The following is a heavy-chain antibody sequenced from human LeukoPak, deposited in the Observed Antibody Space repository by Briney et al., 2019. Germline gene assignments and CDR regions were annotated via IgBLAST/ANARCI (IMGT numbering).Heavy chain of an antibody. CDR1: GFTFSSYW. V-gene: IGHV3-74*01. D-gene: IGHD6-13*01. J-gene: IGHJ4*02. Sequence: GGSLRLSCAASGFTFSSYWMHWVRQAPGKGLVWVSRITSDGSSTSYADSVKGRFTTSRDNAKNTLYLQMNSLRAEDTAVYYCARVKAAAPRYWGQGTLVTVSS. CDR3: ARVKAAAPRY. CDR2: ITSDGSST.